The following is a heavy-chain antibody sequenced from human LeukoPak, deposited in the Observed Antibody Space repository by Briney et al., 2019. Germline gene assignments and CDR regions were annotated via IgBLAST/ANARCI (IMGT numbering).Heavy chain of an antibody. J-gene: IGHJ5*02. Sequence: GGSLRLSCTASGFTFTSYGMHWVRQAPGKGPEWVAFIRSDGNNKFYADSLKGRFTVSRDNSRNNVYLQMNSLRIEDTAVYHCARDTGDYYDSSGHYYAGWFDPWGQGTLVTVSS. V-gene: IGHV3-30*02. D-gene: IGHD3-22*01. CDR2: IRSDGNNK. CDR3: ARDTGDYYDSSGHYYAGWFDP. CDR1: GFTFTSYG.